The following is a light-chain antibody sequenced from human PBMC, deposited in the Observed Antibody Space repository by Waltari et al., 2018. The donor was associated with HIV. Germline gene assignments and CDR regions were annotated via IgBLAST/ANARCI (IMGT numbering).Light chain of an antibody. CDR1: QSISNN. CDR3: HQYNNWPRT. V-gene: IGKV3-15*01. Sequence: EIVMTQSPATLSVSPGERATLSCRASQSISNNVAWYQQKPGQAPRLLINAASTRATGIPARFSGIGSGTEFTLTISSLQSEDLAVYYCHQYNNWPRTFGQGTKVEIK. CDR2: AAS. J-gene: IGKJ1*01.